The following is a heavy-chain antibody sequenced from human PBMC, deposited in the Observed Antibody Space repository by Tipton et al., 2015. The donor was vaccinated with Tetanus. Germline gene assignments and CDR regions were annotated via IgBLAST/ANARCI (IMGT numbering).Heavy chain of an antibody. CDR2: IHYTGNY. CDR3: ARLSGTTTVISQVDY. CDR1: GGSISSGSYY. J-gene: IGHJ4*02. D-gene: IGHD4-17*01. V-gene: IGHV4-39*01. Sequence: TLSLTCTVSGGSISSGSYYWGWIRQTPGKGLEWIGNIHYTGNYYYNPSLKSRATISMDSSRNQFSLKLSFVTASDTAVYYCARLSGTTTVISQVDYWGQGTLVTVSS.